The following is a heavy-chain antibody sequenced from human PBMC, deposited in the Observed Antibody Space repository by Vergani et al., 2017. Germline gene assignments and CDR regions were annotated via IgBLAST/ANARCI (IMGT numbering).Heavy chain of an antibody. D-gene: IGHD3-3*01. V-gene: IGHV3-30-3*01. CDR1: GFTFSSYA. CDR3: ARGPISRVRFLEWLLIY. CDR2: ISYDGSNK. J-gene: IGHJ4*02. Sequence: QVQLVESGGGVVQPGRSLRLSCVASGFTFSSYAMHWVRQAPGKGLEWVAVISYDGSNKYYADSVKGRFTISRDNSKNTLYLQMNSLRAEDTAVYYCARGPISRVRFLEWLLIYWGQGTLVTVSS.